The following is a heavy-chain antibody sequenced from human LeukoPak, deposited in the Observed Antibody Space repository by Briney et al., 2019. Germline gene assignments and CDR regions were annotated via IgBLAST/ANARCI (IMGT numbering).Heavy chain of an antibody. CDR2: ISYDGSNK. D-gene: IGHD2-8*01. CDR3: AKDLVYALDY. Sequence: GGSLRLSCAASGFTFSSYGMHWVRQAPGKGLEWVAVISYDGSNKYYADSVKGRFTISRDNSKKTLYLQMNSLRAEDTAVYYCAKDLVYALDYWGQGTLVTVSS. V-gene: IGHV3-30*18. CDR1: GFTFSSYG. J-gene: IGHJ4*02.